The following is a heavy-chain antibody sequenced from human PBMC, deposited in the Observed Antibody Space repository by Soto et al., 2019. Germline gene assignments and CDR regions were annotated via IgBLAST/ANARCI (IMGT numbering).Heavy chain of an antibody. J-gene: IGHJ6*02. V-gene: IGHV5-51*01. CDR1: GYSFTSYW. CDR2: IYPGDSDT. D-gene: IGHD1-1*01. Sequence: ESLKISCKGSGYSFTSYWIGWVRQMPGKGLEWMGIIYPGDSDTRYSPSFQGQVTISADKSISTAYLQWSSLKASDTAMYYCARRGEMATIGNYYYYGMDVWGQGTTVTVS. CDR3: ARRGEMATIGNYYYYGMDV.